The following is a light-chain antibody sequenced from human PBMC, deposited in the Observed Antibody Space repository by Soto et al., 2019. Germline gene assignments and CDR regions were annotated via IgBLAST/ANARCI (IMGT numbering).Light chain of an antibody. CDR3: CSYGGSMAV. CDR1: SSDVGSHNL. Sequence: QSALTQPASVSGSPGQSITISCTGTSSDVGSHNLVSWYQQHPGQAPKLMIYEVSKRPLGVSSRFSASKSGNTASLTISGVEDEDEADYYCCSYGGSMAVFGGGTQLTVL. CDR2: EVS. J-gene: IGLJ7*01. V-gene: IGLV2-23*02.